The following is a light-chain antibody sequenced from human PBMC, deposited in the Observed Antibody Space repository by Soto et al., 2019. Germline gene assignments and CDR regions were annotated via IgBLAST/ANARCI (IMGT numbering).Light chain of an antibody. J-gene: IGKJ2*01. CDR3: QQRSNFMYT. V-gene: IGKV3-11*01. CDR1: QSVSSF. Sequence: EIVLTQSPATLSLSPGERVTLSCRASQSVSSFLAWYQQQPGQAPRLLIYDASNRATGIPARFSGSGSGTDFTLTNSSLEPEHFAVYYCQQRSNFMYTFGQRTKLELK. CDR2: DAS.